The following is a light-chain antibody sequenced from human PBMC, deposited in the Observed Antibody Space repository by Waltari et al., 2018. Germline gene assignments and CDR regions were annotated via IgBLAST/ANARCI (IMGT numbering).Light chain of an antibody. Sequence: EIVMTQSPATLSMSPGERAILSCRASQSVSSNLAWYQQKPGQAPGLLIYDASTRATGLPARFSGSGSGTEFTLTISSLQSEDFAVYYCQQYDNWPPLIIFGQGTRLEIK. V-gene: IGKV3-15*01. CDR1: QSVSSN. CDR3: QQYDNWPPLII. J-gene: IGKJ5*01. CDR2: DAS.